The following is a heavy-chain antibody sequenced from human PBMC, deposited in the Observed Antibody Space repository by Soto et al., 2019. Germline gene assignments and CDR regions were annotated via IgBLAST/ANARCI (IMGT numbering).Heavy chain of an antibody. J-gene: IGHJ3*02. CDR3: ARDCRCSGGSLRPAFDI. V-gene: IGHV3-11*01. Sequence: GGSLRFSCAASGFTFSDYYMSWIRQAPGKGLEWVSYISSSGSTIYYADSVKGRFTISRDNAKNSLYLQMNSLRAEDTAVYYCARDCRCSGGSLRPAFDIWGQGTMVTVSS. D-gene: IGHD2-15*01. CDR1: GFTFSDYY. CDR2: ISSSGSTI.